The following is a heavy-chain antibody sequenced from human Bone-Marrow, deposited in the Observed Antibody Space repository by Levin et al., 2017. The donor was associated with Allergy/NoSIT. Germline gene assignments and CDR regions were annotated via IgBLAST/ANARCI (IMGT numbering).Heavy chain of an antibody. CDR3: AKGLGSGPDILTGRESGWLFDI. V-gene: IGHV3-30*18. CDR2: ISYDGSNK. Sequence: PGGSLRLSCAASGFTFSSYGMHWVRQAPGKGLEWVAVISYDGSNKYYADSVKGRFTISRDNSKNTLYLQMNSLRAEDTAVYYCAKGLGSGPDILTGRESGWLFDIWGQGTMVTVSS. CDR1: GFTFSSYG. J-gene: IGHJ3*02. D-gene: IGHD3-9*01.